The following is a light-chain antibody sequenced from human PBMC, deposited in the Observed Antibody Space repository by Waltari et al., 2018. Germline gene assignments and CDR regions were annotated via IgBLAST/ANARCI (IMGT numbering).Light chain of an antibody. CDR2: GAS. V-gene: IGKV3-15*01. Sequence: VLLTQSPASLSVSPGDTVILSCRASQSVRTNLVCYQQKAGQAPRTLINGASTRASGVPSRFSGSGSETDFTLIISSLQSEDAAVYFCQQYYVWPPITFGGGTKLEI. CDR1: QSVRTN. J-gene: IGKJ4*01. CDR3: QQYYVWPPIT.